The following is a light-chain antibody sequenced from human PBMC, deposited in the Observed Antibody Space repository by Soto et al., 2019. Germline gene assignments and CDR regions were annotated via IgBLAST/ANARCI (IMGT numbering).Light chain of an antibody. CDR2: EDR. CDR3: QAYHNSNVWI. J-gene: IGLJ3*02. V-gene: IGLV6-57*03. Sequence: NFMLTQPHSVSESPGKTVTISYTRSSGSIASNYVQWYQQRPGSAPIIVIYEDRQRPSGVPDRFSGSIDSSSNSASLTISGLKTEDEADYYCQAYHNSNVWIFGGGTKLTVL. CDR1: SGSIASNY.